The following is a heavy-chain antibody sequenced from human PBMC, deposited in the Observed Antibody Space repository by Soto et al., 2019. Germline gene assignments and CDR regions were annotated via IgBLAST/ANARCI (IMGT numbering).Heavy chain of an antibody. V-gene: IGHV1-18*01. CDR3: ARGVGWETPDY. D-gene: IGHD1-26*01. CDR1: GYTFTSYG. J-gene: IGHJ4*02. CDR2: INAYNGNT. Sequence: QVQLVQSGAEVKKPGASVKVSCKASGYTFTSYGISWVRQAPGQGLEWMGWINAYNGNTNYAQKLQGRVTMTPDTPSSTAYMERRSLRSDHTAVYYCARGVGWETPDYWGQGTLVPVSP.